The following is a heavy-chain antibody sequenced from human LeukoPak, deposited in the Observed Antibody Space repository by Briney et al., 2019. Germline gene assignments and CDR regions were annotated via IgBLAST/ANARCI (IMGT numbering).Heavy chain of an antibody. CDR2: IRYDGSNK. Sequence: GGSLRLSCAASGFTFSSYGMHWVRQAPGKGLEWVAFIRYDGSNKYYADSVKGRFTISRDNSKNTLYLQMNSLRAEDTAVYYCAKDHFGSITGTRLLYDWFDPWGQGTWSPSPQ. D-gene: IGHD1-20*01. V-gene: IGHV3-30*02. CDR3: AKDHFGSITGTRLLYDWFDP. CDR1: GFTFSSYG. J-gene: IGHJ5*02.